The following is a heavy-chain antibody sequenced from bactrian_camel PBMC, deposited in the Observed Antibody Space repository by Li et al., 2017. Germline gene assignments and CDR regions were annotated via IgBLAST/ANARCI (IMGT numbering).Heavy chain of an antibody. CDR2: THNDGYST. D-gene: IGHD4*01. J-gene: IGHJ4*01. V-gene: IGHV3-1*01. Sequence: VQLVESGGGLVQPGGSLRLSCAASGFTFDDYVMGWIRQAPGKGLEWVSTTHNDGYSTYYADSVKGRFTISRDDAKKTLSLQMNSLKTEDTAVYYCATISPGAIATMFFHWGQGTQVTVS. CDR1: GFTFDDYV. CDR3: ATISPGAIATMFFH.